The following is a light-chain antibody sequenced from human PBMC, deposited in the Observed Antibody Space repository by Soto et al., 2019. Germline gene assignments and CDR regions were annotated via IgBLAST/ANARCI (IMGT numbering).Light chain of an antibody. CDR1: SSNIGSNY. CDR2: RNN. CDR3: AAWDDSLSARYV. Sequence: QSVLTQPPSASGTLGQRVPISCSGSSSNIGSNYVYWYQQLPGTAPKLLIYRNNQRPSGVPDRFSGSKSGTSASLAISGLRSEDEADYYCAAWDDSLSARYVFGTGTKVTVL. J-gene: IGLJ1*01. V-gene: IGLV1-47*01.